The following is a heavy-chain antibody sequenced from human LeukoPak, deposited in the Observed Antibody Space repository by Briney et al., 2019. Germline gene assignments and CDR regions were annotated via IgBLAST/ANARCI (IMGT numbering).Heavy chain of an antibody. D-gene: IGHD6-13*01. Sequence: SQTLSLTCTVSGGSISSGGYYWSWIRQHPGKGLEWIGYIYYSGSTYYNPSLKSRVTISVDTSKIQFSLKLSSVTAADTAVYYCASIIAAAGTFAFDIWGQGTMVTVSS. V-gene: IGHV4-31*03. J-gene: IGHJ3*02. CDR1: GGSISSGGYY. CDR2: IYYSGST. CDR3: ASIIAAAGTFAFDI.